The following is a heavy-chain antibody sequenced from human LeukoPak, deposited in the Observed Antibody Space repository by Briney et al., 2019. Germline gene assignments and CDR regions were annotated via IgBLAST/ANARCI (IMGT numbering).Heavy chain of an antibody. CDR1: GFSFSDYW. V-gene: IGHV3-7*01. Sequence: GGSLRLSCGASGFSFSDYWMTWVRQAPGKGLEWVANINQDGSEEYYVASVKGRFTISRDNAKNSLYLQMTSLRAEDTAVYYCARDGSKSCSGGSCYLNRFDPWGQGTLVTVSS. CDR2: INQDGSEE. D-gene: IGHD2-15*01. J-gene: IGHJ5*02. CDR3: ARDGSKSCSGGSCYLNRFDP.